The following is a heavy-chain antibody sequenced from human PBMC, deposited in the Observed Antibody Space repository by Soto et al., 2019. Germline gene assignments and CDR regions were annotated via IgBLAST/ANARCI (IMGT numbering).Heavy chain of an antibody. D-gene: IGHD2-21*02. CDR2: IIPIFGTA. Sequence: QVQLVQSGAEVKKPGSSVKVSCKASGGTFSSYAISWVRQAPGQGLEWMGGIIPIFGTANYAQKFQGRVTITEDESTSTAYMELSSMRSEDKAVYYCARDLSLAYCGGDCTDSYYYDGMDVWGQGTTVTVSS. J-gene: IGHJ6*02. V-gene: IGHV1-69*01. CDR3: ARDLSLAYCGGDCTDSYYYDGMDV. CDR1: GGTFSSYA.